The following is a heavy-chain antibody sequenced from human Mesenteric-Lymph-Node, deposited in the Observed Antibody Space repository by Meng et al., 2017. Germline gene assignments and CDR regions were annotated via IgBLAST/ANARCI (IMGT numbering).Heavy chain of an antibody. CDR3: ASITMVREGHY. Sequence: GESLKISCAASGFTFSSYSMNWVRQAPGKGLEWVASISSSSSYIYYADSVKGRFTISRDNAKNSLSLQMNSLRAEDTAVYYCASITMVREGHYWGQGTLVTVS. CDR1: GFTFSSYS. D-gene: IGHD3-10*01. J-gene: IGHJ4*02. V-gene: IGHV3-21*01. CDR2: ISSSSSYI.